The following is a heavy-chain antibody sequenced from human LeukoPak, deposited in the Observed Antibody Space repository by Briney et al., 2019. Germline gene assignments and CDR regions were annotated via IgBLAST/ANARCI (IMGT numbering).Heavy chain of an antibody. J-gene: IGHJ3*02. V-gene: IGHV4-59*10. D-gene: IGHD3-22*01. CDR2: IYTSGST. CDR3: ARLSRYYYDSSGYYGVYAFDI. CDR1: GGSFSGYY. Sequence: SETLSLTCAVYGGSFSGYYWSWIRQPAGKGLEWNGRIYTSGSTNYNPSLKSRVTMSVDTSKNQFSLKLSSVTAADTAVYYCARLSRYYYDSSGYYGVYAFDIWGQGTMVTVSS.